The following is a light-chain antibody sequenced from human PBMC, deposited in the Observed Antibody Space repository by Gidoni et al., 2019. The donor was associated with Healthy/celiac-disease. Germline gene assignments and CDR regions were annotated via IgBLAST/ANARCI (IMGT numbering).Light chain of an antibody. CDR2: AAS. CDR1: QSISSY. CDR3: QQSYSTPPYT. Sequence: DIQMTQSPSSLSASVGDRVTITCRAIQSISSYLNWYQQKPGKAPKLLIYAASSLQSGVPSRFSGSGSGTDFTLPISSLQPEDFATYYCQQSYSTPPYTFGQGTKLEIK. V-gene: IGKV1-39*01. J-gene: IGKJ2*01.